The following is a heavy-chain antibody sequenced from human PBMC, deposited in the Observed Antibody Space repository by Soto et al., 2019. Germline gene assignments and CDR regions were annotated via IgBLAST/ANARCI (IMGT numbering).Heavy chain of an antibody. CDR3: AIGWKDFPH. D-gene: IGHD1-1*01. CDR1: GGTFNSYV. V-gene: IGHV1-69*01. Sequence: QVKLVQSGAEVKKPGSSVKVSCKASGGTFNSYVISWVRQAPGQGLQCMGGIIPMSGKANYARNFRGRVTITADESRSTVYMELSRLRSEDTAVYYCAIGWKDFPHWGQGTLVTVSS. CDR2: IIPMSGKA. J-gene: IGHJ4*02.